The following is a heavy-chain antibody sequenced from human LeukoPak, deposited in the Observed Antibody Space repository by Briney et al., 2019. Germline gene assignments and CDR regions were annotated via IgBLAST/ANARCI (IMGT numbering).Heavy chain of an antibody. J-gene: IGHJ3*02. CDR1: GFTFSSYA. V-gene: IGHV3-64*01. Sequence: PGGSLRLSCAASGFTFSSYAMHWVRQAPGRGLEYVSAIDGNGSSTYYENSVKGRFTISRDNSKNSLYLQMDSLRVEDMAVYYCARGQISENYAFDAFNIWGQGTTVTVAS. CDR3: ARGQISENYAFDAFNI. D-gene: IGHD3-16*01. CDR2: IDGNGSST.